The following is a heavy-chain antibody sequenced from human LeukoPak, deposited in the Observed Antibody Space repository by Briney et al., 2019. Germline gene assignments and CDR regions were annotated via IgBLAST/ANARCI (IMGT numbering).Heavy chain of an antibody. V-gene: IGHV3-23*01. J-gene: IGHJ4*02. CDR1: GFTFSNYA. D-gene: IGHD4-17*01. Sequence: GGSLRLSCAASGFTFSNYAMSWVRQAPGKGLEWVSGISGTGGTIHYADSVKGRFTISRDNSKSTLYLQVNSLRAEDTAVYYCAKDRARTTATTFDYWGQGTLVTVSS. CDR3: AKDRARTTATTFDY. CDR2: ISGTGGTI.